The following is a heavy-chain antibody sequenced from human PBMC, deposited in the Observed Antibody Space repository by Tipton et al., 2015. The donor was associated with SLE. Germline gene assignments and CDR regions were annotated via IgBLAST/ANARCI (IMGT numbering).Heavy chain of an antibody. Sequence: RSLRLSCAASGFTFSSYAMHWVRQAPGKGLEWVAVISYDGSNKYYADSVKGRFTISRDNAKNSVYLQMSSLRAEDTAVYYCARDAIEVVASYYYYMDVWGKETTVTVSS. CDR3: ARDAIEVVASYYYYMDV. V-gene: IGHV3-33*05. J-gene: IGHJ6*03. CDR2: ISYDGSNK. CDR1: GFTFSSYA. D-gene: IGHD2-15*01.